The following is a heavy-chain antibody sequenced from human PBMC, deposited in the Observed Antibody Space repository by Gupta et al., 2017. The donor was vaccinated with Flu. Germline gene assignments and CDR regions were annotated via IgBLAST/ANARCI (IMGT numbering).Heavy chain of an antibody. V-gene: IGHV3-23*01. D-gene: IGHD2-2*01. CDR3: AKDPLYCSSTSCPKTYYFDY. CDR1: GFTFSSYA. CDR2: ISGSGGST. Sequence: EVQLLESGGGLVQPGGSLRLSCAASGFTFSSYAMSWVRQAPGKGLEWVSAISGSGGSTYYADSVKGRFTISRDNSKNTLYLQMNSLRAEDTAVYYCAKDPLYCSSTSCPKTYYFDYWGQGTLVTVSS. J-gene: IGHJ4*02.